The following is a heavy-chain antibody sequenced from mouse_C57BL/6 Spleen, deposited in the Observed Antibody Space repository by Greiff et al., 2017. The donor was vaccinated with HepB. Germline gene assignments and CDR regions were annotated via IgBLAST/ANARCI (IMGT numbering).Heavy chain of an antibody. CDR2: IYPGSGNT. V-gene: IGHV1-76*01. CDR3: ARSVTTVVPYFDY. D-gene: IGHD1-1*01. J-gene: IGHJ2*01. CDR1: GYTFTDYY. Sequence: LVESGAELVRPGASVKLSCKASGYTFTDYYINWVKQRPGQGLEWIARIYPGSGNTYYNEKFKGKATLTAEKSSSTAYMQLSSLTSEDSAVYFCARSVTTVVPYFDYWGQGTTLTVSS.